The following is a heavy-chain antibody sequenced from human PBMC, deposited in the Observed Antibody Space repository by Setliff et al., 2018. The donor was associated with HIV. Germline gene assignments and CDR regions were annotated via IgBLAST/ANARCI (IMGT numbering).Heavy chain of an antibody. CDR3: ARGRLTYRSSSDFDS. V-gene: IGHV1-2*02. CDR2: INTNSGDT. J-gene: IGHJ4*02. CDR1: GYAFTVYY. D-gene: IGHD4-4*01. Sequence: ASVKVSCKASGYAFTVYYVHWVRQAPGRGLEWMGWINTNSGDTNYAQKFQGRVTMTRDTSIKTAYMDLSGLTSDDTAVYFCARGRLTYRSSSDFDSWGQGTLVTV.